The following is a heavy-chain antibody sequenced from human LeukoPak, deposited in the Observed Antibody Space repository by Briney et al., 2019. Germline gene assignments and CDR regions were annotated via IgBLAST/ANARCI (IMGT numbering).Heavy chain of an antibody. CDR1: GGSFSGYY. CDR3: ARDAYYDFWSGYSGSWFDP. J-gene: IGHJ5*02. Sequence: SETLSLTCAVYGGSFSGYYWSWIRQPPGKGLEWIGEINHSGSTNYNPSLKSRVTMSVDTSKNQFSLKLSSVTAADTAVYYCARDAYYDFWSGYSGSWFDPWGQGTLVTVSS. D-gene: IGHD3-3*01. CDR2: INHSGST. V-gene: IGHV4-34*01.